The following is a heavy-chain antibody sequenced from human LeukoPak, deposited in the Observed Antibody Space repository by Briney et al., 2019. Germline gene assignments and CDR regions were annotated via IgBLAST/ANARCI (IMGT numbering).Heavy chain of an antibody. CDR2: INHSGST. J-gene: IGHJ4*02. V-gene: IGHV4-34*01. CDR1: GGSFSGYY. CDR3: ARGYSYGS. Sequence: SETLSLTCAVYGGSFSGYYWSWIRQPPGKGLEWIGEINHSGSTNYNPSLKSRVTISVDTSKNQFSLKLSSVTAADTAVYYCARGYSYGSRGQGTLVTVSS. D-gene: IGHD5-18*01.